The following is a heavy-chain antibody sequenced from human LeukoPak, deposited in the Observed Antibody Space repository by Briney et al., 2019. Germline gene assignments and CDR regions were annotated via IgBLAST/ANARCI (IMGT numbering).Heavy chain of an antibody. CDR2: INHSGST. CDR1: GGSFSGYY. V-gene: IGHV4-34*01. J-gene: IGHJ4*02. D-gene: IGHD3-22*01. CDR3: ARGGDYYDSSGPLGVYYFDY. Sequence: SETLSLTCAVYGGSFSGYYWTWIRQPPGRGLEWIGEINHSGSTNYNPSLKSRVTISVDTSKNQFSLKLSSVTAADTAVYYCARGGDYYDSSGPLGVYYFDYWGQGTLVTVSS.